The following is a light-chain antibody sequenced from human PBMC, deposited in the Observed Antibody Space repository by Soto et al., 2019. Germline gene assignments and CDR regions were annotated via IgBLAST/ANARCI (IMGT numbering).Light chain of an antibody. V-gene: IGLV4-69*01. CDR2: LNSNGSH. Sequence: QPVLTQSPSASASLGASVKLTCTLSSGHSSDAIAWRQQQPEKGPRNLMKLNSNGSHNKGDGIPDRFSGSSSGAERHLTISSLQSEDEADYYCQTWEVFGGGTKLTVL. CDR1: SGHSSDA. J-gene: IGLJ2*01. CDR3: QTWEV.